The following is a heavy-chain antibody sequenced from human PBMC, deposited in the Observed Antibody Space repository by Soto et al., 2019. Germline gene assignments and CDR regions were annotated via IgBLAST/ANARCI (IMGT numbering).Heavy chain of an antibody. J-gene: IGHJ3*01. D-gene: IGHD3-22*01. V-gene: IGHV4-39*01. CDR1: GASISRSSNY. CDR2: IYHSGST. CDR3: AGQGSGGYYSNHDAFDF. Sequence: SETLSLPCTVSGASISRSSNYWGWIRQPPGKGLEWIGSIYHSGSTYYNPSLKSRVTISVNTSKNQFSLKLSSVTAADTAVYYCAGQGSGGYYSNHDAFDFWGQGTMVTVSS.